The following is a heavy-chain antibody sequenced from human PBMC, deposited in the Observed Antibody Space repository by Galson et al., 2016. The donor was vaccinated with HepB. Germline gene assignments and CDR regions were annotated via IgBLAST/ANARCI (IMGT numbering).Heavy chain of an antibody. J-gene: IGHJ4*02. CDR1: GFTFSSYA. V-gene: IGHV3-23*01. Sequence: SLRLSCAASGFTFSSYAMAWVRQAPGKGLGWVSAISGSGTTTYYTDSVKGRFTISRDNYKNTLYLQMTSLRAEDTALYYCAKDRGVVPDYYFDHWGQATLVTVSS. CDR2: ISGSGTTT. CDR3: AKDRGVVPDYYFDH.